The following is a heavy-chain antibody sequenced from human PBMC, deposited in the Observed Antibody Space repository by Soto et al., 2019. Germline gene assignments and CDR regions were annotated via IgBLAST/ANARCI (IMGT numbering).Heavy chain of an antibody. Sequence: QVQVVQSGAEVKKPGSSVKISCKASGRIFSSFPTSWVRQVPGQGLEWMGGTINASGSVTYAPKFQGRVTMTAVNSAGIGYMELTSLTSEDTAIYYCARVGSRDAYNYVLDQWGPGTMVTVSS. CDR3: ARVGSRDAYNYVLDQ. CDR2: TINASGSV. D-gene: IGHD5-18*01. V-gene: IGHV1-69*06. CDR1: GRIFSSFP. J-gene: IGHJ1*01.